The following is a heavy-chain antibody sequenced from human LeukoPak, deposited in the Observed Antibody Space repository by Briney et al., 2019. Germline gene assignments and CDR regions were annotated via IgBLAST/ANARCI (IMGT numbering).Heavy chain of an antibody. CDR3: ARVGMDGSGRDYDYDYMVV. J-gene: IGHJ6*03. CDR1: GGSISSGSYY. Sequence: PSETLSLTCTVSGGSISSGSYYWGWIRQPPGKGLEWIGSIYYSGSTYYNPSLKSRVTISVDTSKNQFSLKLSSVTAADTAVYYCARVGMDGSGRDYDYDYMVVWGKGTTVTVSS. CDR2: IYYSGST. D-gene: IGHD3-10*01. V-gene: IGHV4-39*07.